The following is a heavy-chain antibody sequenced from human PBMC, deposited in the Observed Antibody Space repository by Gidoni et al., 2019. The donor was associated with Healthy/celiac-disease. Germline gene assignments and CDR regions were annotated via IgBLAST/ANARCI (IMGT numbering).Heavy chain of an antibody. J-gene: IGHJ4*02. V-gene: IGHV2-5*02. Sequence: QITLKESGPTLVKPTQTLTLTCTFSGFSLSTSGVGVGWIRQPPGKALEWLALIYWDDDKRYSPSLKSRLTITKDTSKNQVVLTMTNMDPVDTATYYCAHSPWPTHYSNYDVEFDYWGQGTLVTVSS. CDR1: GFSLSTSGVG. CDR2: IYWDDDK. D-gene: IGHD4-4*01. CDR3: AHSPWPTHYSNYDVEFDY.